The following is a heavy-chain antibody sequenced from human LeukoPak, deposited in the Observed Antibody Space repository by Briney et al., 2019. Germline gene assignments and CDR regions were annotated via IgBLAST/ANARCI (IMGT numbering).Heavy chain of an antibody. Sequence: GGCLRLSCAASGFTFSSYAMSWVRQAPGKGLQWVSSISGSGESTYYADSMKGRFTISRDNSKNTLSLQMNSLRADDTAVYFCAKGWEFRVVIPAAVSWGQGTLVTVSS. CDR1: GFTFSSYA. D-gene: IGHD3-3*01. CDR3: AKGWEFRVVIPAAVS. CDR2: ISGSGEST. V-gene: IGHV3-23*01. J-gene: IGHJ5*02.